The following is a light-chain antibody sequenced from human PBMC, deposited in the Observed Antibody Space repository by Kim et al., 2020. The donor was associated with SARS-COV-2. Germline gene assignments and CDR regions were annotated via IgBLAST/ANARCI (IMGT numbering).Light chain of an antibody. Sequence: GQRFTISCSGSSSNIGSKPVNWYQQLPGAAPKLLIYNNNQRPSGVPDRFSGSKSGASASLAISGLQSEDEADYHCAAWDDSLIGYVFGPGTKVTVL. CDR1: SSNIGSKP. CDR3: AAWDDSLIGYV. V-gene: IGLV1-44*01. J-gene: IGLJ1*01. CDR2: NNN.